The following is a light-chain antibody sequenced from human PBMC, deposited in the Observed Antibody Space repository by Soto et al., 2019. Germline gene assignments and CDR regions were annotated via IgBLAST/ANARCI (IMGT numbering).Light chain of an antibody. CDR2: AAS. Sequence: DIQMTQSPYSLSASVGDRVTITCRASQSISSYLNWYQQKPGKAPKLLIYAASSLQSGVPSRFSGSGSGTDFTLTISSLQPEDFATYYCQQSYSTPLTLGGGTKVEIK. CDR1: QSISSY. J-gene: IGKJ4*01. CDR3: QQSYSTPLT. V-gene: IGKV1-39*01.